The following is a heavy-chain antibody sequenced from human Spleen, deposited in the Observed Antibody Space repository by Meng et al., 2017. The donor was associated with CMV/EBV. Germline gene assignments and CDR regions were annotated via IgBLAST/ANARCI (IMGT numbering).Heavy chain of an antibody. J-gene: IGHJ5*02. Sequence: SVKVSCKASGGTFSSYAISWVRQAPGQGLEWMGGIIPIFGTANYAQKFQGRVTITTDESTSTAYIELSSLISEDTAVYYCARESVDYDFWSGYGFDPWGQGTLVTVSS. CDR2: IIPIFGTA. CDR3: ARESVDYDFWSGYGFDP. V-gene: IGHV1-69*05. CDR1: GGTFSSYA. D-gene: IGHD3-3*01.